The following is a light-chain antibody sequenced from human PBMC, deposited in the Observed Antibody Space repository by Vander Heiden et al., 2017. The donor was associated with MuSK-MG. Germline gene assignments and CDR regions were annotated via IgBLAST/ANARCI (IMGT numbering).Light chain of an antibody. CDR2: DVS. CDR3: CSYAGSYSVV. J-gene: IGLJ2*01. Sequence: SALTPPRSVSGTPGPSVTISCTGTSSDVGGYNYVTWYQRHPGKAPKLMIYDVSKRPSGVPDRFSGSKSGNTAPLTISGLQAEDEADYYCCSYAGSYSVVFGGGTKLTVL. CDR1: SSDVGGYNY. V-gene: IGLV2-11*01.